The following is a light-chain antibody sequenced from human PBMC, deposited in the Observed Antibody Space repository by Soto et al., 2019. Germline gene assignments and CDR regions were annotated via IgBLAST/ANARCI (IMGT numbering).Light chain of an antibody. CDR2: KAS. Sequence: DIQMTQSPSTLSGFVGDRVTITCRASQTISSWLAWYQQKPGKAPKLLIYKASTLKSGVPSRFSGSGSGTEFTLTISSLQPDDFATYYCQHYNSYSEAFGQGTKVAIK. V-gene: IGKV1-5*03. CDR3: QHYNSYSEA. CDR1: QTISSW. J-gene: IGKJ1*01.